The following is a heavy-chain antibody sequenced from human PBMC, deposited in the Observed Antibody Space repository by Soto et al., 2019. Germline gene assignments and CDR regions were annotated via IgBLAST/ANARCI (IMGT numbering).Heavy chain of an antibody. CDR1: GDSISGGASF. D-gene: IGHD2-2*01. CDR3: AKLSCTSSTCYFPGWFDP. V-gene: IGHV4-31*03. J-gene: IGHJ5*02. CDR2: VYYSGSS. Sequence: SETLSLTCTVSGDSISGGASFWSWIRQPPGKGLEWIANVYYSGSSYYNPSLKSRLTISVDTTKNQFSLQLKSMTAADTAVYYCAKLSCTSSTCYFPGWFDPWGQGTLVTVYS.